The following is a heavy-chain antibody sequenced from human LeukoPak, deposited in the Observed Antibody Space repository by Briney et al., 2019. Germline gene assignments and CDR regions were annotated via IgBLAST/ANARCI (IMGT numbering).Heavy chain of an antibody. CDR2: IKQDGSEK. Sequence: GGSLRLSCAASGFTFSSYWMSWVRRAPGKGLEWVANIKQDGSEKYYVDSVKGRFTISRDNAKNSLYLQMNSLRAEDTAVYYCARDDCSSISCYHNWFDPWGQATLVTVSS. CDR3: ARDDCSSISCYHNWFDP. V-gene: IGHV3-7*01. CDR1: GFTFSSYW. D-gene: IGHD2-2*01. J-gene: IGHJ5*02.